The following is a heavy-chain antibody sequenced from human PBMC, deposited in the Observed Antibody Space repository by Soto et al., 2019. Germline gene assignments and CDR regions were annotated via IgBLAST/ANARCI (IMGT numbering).Heavy chain of an antibody. V-gene: IGHV1-69*01. CDR3: ARDAIFGVVIRGIDYYYGMEV. J-gene: IGHJ6*02. D-gene: IGHD3-3*01. CDR1: GGTFSNYA. Sequence: QVQLVQSGAEVKKPGSSVKVSCKASGGTFSNYAISWVRQAPGQGLEWMGGIIPIFGTTNYAQKFQGRVTITAAEYTSTAYMELSSLRSEATAVYYCARDAIFGVVIRGIDYYYGMEVWGQGTTVTVSS. CDR2: IIPIFGTT.